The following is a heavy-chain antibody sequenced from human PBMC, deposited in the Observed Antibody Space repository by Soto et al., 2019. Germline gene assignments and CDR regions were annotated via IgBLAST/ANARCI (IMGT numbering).Heavy chain of an antibody. D-gene: IGHD3-9*01. CDR3: ASGSWDDNLGGYCPQFVY. CDR1: GFNFDDLA. CDR2: ISWNSGSI. J-gene: IGHJ4*02. V-gene: IGHV3-9*01. Sequence: SMSLPFAASGFNFDDLALLWVRQAPGKGLVWVLGISWNSGSIGYANTVKGRLTISRETAKNSLYLQMNSQRAEDTALYYVASGSWDDNLGGYCPQFVYGGQGNLVNVCS.